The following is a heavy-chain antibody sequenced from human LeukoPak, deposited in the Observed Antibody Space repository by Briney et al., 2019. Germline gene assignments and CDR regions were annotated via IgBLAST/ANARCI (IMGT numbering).Heavy chain of an antibody. CDR1: GFTFSTYW. J-gene: IGHJ4*02. CDR3: ARDGGYSNDY. CDR2: INWNGGST. D-gene: IGHD3-10*01. V-gene: IGHV3-20*04. Sequence: SGGSLRLSCAASGFTFSTYWMSWVRQAPGKGLEWVSGINWNGGSTGYADSVKGRFTISRDNAKNSLYLQMNSLRAEDTALYYCARDGGYSNDYWGQGTLVTVSS.